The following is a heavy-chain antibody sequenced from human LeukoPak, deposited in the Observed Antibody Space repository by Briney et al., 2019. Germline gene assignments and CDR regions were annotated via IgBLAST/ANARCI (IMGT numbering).Heavy chain of an antibody. CDR1: GFTFSSYA. D-gene: IGHD6-13*01. J-gene: IGHJ4*02. V-gene: IGHV3-23*01. Sequence: PGGSLRLSCAASGFTFSSYAMSWVRQPPGKGLEWVSTFSGSGDTTYYADSVKGRFTISRDNSKNTLFLHMNSLRPEDTAVYYCAKDKYTNSWKADCWGQGTLVTVSS. CDR3: AKDKYTNSWKADC. CDR2: FSGSGDTT.